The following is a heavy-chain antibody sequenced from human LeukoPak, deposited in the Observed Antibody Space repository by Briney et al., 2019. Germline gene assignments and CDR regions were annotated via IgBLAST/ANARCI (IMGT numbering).Heavy chain of an antibody. CDR2: IYYSGST. V-gene: IGHV4-59*08. Sequence: PSETLSLTCTVSGGSISSYYWSWTRQPPGKGLEWIGYIYYSGSTNYNPSLKSRVTISVDTSKNQFSLKLSSVTAADTAVYYCARRISSGSYSYYFDYWGQGTLVTVSS. CDR1: GGSISSYY. J-gene: IGHJ4*02. CDR3: ARRISSGSYSYYFDY. D-gene: IGHD1-26*01.